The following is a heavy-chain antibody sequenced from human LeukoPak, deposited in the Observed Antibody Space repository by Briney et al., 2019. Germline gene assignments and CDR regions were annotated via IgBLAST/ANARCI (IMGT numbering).Heavy chain of an antibody. Sequence: GGSLRLYCAASGFTVSSNYMSWVRQAPGKGLEWVSVIYSGGSTYYADSVKGRFTISRDNSKNTLYLQMNSLRAEDTAVYYCARDQSTVDYYYGMDVWGQGTTVTVSS. D-gene: IGHD4-11*01. CDR1: GFTVSSNY. J-gene: IGHJ6*02. V-gene: IGHV3-66*01. CDR3: ARDQSTVDYYYGMDV. CDR2: IYSGGST.